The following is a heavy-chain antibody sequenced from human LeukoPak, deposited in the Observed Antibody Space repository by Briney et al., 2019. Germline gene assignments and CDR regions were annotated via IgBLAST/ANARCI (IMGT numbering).Heavy chain of an antibody. J-gene: IGHJ6*04. CDR3: AELGITMIGGV. CDR2: ISSSGSTI. Sequence: GGSLRLSCAASGFTFSSYEMNWVRQAPARGLEWVSYISSSGSTIYYADSVKGRFTISRDNAKNSLYLQMNSLRAEDTAVYYCAELGITMIGGVWGKGTTVTISS. D-gene: IGHD3-10*02. CDR1: GFTFSSYE. V-gene: IGHV3-48*03.